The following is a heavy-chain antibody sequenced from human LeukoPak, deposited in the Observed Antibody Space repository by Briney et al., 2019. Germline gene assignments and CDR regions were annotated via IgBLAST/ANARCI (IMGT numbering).Heavy chain of an antibody. V-gene: IGHV3-30*01. J-gene: IGHJ6*02. Sequence: AGGSLRLSCAASGFTFSSYAMHWVRQAPGKGLEWVAVISYDGNNKYYADSVKGRFSISRGNSKNTLFLQMNSLRAEDTAVYYCARDLRYYYCGMDVWGQGTTVTVS. D-gene: IGHD3-16*01. CDR2: ISYDGNNK. CDR1: GFTFSSYA. CDR3: ARDLRYYYCGMDV.